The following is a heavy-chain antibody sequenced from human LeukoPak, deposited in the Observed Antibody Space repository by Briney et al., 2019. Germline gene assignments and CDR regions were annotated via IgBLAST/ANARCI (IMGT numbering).Heavy chain of an antibody. Sequence: PSETLSLTCTVSGGSVNGYYWSWIRQPPGKGLEWIGYIHYSGNTNYSPSLKSRVTISVDTSKSHFTLRLFSVTAADTAVYYCARLRRDGYNELLDYWGQGTLVTVPS. CDR1: GGSVNGYY. J-gene: IGHJ4*02. D-gene: IGHD5-24*01. CDR2: IHYSGNT. V-gene: IGHV4-59*02. CDR3: ARLRRDGYNELLDY.